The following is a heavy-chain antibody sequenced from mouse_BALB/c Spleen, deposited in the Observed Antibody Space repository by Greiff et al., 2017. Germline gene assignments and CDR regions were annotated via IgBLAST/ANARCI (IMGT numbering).Heavy chain of an antibody. CDR1: GFNIKDYY. J-gene: IGHJ3*01. Sequence: EVQLQQSGAELVRSGASVKLSCTASGFNIKDYYMHWVKQRPEQGLEWIGWIDPENGDTEYAPKFQGKATMTADTSSNTAYLQLSSLTSEDTAVYYCNSCYYYGGVGFAYWGQGTLVTVSA. CDR2: IDPENGDT. D-gene: IGHD1-1*01. V-gene: IGHV14-4*02. CDR3: NSCYYYGGVGFAY.